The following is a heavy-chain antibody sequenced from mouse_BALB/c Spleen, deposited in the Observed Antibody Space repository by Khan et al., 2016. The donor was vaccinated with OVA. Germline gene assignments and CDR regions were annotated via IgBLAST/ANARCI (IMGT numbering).Heavy chain of an antibody. CDR2: ISYSGST. CDR1: GYSITSGYG. D-gene: IGHD1-2*01. Sequence: VQLQQSGPGLVKPSQSLSLTCTVTGYSITSGYGWNWIRQFPGNKLEWMGYISYSGSTNYNPSLKSRISITRDTSKNQFFLQLNSVTTDDTATYSCARTARIKYWGQGTTLTVSS. CDR3: ARTARIKY. V-gene: IGHV3-2*02. J-gene: IGHJ2*01.